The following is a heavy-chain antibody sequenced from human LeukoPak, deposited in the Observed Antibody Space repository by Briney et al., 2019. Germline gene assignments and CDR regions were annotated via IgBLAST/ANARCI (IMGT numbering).Heavy chain of an antibody. Sequence: RGSLTLSCAVSGITLSNYGMSWVRQAPGKGLEWVAGISGSGGSTNYADSVKGRFTISRDNPKNTLFLQMKSLRAGDTAVYFCAKRGVVIRVILVGFHKEAYYFDSWGQGALVTVSS. J-gene: IGHJ4*02. V-gene: IGHV3-23*01. CDR1: GITLSNYG. CDR2: ISGSGGST. D-gene: IGHD3-22*01. CDR3: AKRGVVIRVILVGFHKEAYYFDS.